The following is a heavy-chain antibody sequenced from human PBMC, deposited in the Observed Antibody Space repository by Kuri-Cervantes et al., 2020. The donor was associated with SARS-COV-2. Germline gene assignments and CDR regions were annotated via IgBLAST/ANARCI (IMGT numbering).Heavy chain of an antibody. D-gene: IGHD3-3*01. V-gene: IGHV1-69*04. J-gene: IGHJ6*03. Sequence: SVKVSCKASGGTFSSYAISWVRQAPGQGLEWMGRIIPILGTANYAQKFKGRVTITADKSTSTAYMELSSLRSEDTAVYYCAREIYDFWSGSVNRYYYYYMDVWGKGTTVTVSS. CDR2: IIPILGTA. CDR1: GGTFSSYA. CDR3: AREIYDFWSGSVNRYYYYYMDV.